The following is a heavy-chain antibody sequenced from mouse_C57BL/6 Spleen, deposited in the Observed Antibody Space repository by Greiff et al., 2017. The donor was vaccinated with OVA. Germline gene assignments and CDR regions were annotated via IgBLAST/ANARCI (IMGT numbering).Heavy chain of an antibody. CDR3: ARRDTTVVEGYFDV. J-gene: IGHJ1*03. D-gene: IGHD1-1*01. V-gene: IGHV1-81*01. CDR1: GYTFTSYG. Sequence: QVQLKQSGAELARPGASVKLSCKASGYTFTSYGISWVKQRTGQGLEWIGEIYPRSGNTYYNEQLKGTATLTADKSSSTAYMELRSLTSEDSAVYFCARRDTTVVEGYFDVWGTGTTVTVSS. CDR2: IYPRSGNT.